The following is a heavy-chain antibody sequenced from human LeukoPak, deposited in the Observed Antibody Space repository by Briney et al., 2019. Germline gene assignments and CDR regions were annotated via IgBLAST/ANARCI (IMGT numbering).Heavy chain of an antibody. CDR1: GYTFTGYY. D-gene: IGHD1-26*01. V-gene: IGHV1-2*02. J-gene: IGHJ1*01. CDR3: ARAGSVVHPPEYFHH. Sequence: GASVKVSCKASGYTFTGYYMHWVRRAPGQALEWMGWIKPNSGDTKYGQKFQGRVTVTRDTSISTAYMELNRLTSDDTAVYYCARAGSVVHPPEYFHHWGQGTLVTVST. CDR2: IKPNSGDT.